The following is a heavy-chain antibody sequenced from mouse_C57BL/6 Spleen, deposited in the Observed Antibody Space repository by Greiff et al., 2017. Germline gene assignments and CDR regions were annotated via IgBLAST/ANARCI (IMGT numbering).Heavy chain of an antibody. CDR2: IRNKANGYTT. CDR1: GFTFTDYY. V-gene: IGHV7-3*01. J-gene: IGHJ4*01. Sequence: EVMLVESGGGLVQPGGSLSLSCAASGFTFTDYYMSWVRQPPGKALEWLGFIRNKANGYTTEYSASVKGRFTISRDNSQSILYLQMNALRAEDSATYYCARFIRDRYYAMDYWGQGTSVTVSS. D-gene: IGHD3-3*01. CDR3: ARFIRDRYYAMDY.